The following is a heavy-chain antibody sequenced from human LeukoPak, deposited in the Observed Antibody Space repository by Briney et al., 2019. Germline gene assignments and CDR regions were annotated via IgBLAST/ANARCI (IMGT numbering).Heavy chain of an antibody. D-gene: IGHD4/OR15-4a*01. Sequence: GASVKVTCKASGGTFSSYAILWVRQAPGQGLEWMGGVIPIFGTANYAQKFQGRVTITADVSTSTAYMELSSLRCVDMFVYYCARDFLLTHYYCYYMDVWAKGTAVTVSS. CDR3: ARDFLLTHYYCYYMDV. CDR2: VIPIFGTA. J-gene: IGHJ6*03. V-gene: IGHV1-69*13. CDR1: GGTFSSYA.